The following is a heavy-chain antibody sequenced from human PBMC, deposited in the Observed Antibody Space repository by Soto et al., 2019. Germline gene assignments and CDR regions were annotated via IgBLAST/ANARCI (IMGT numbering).Heavy chain of an antibody. CDR1: GFTFSNAW. J-gene: IGHJ4*02. Sequence: GGSLRLSCAASGFTFSNAWMSWVRQAPGKGLEWVGRIKSKTDGGTTDYAAPVKGRFTISRDDSKNTLYLQMNSLKTEDTAVYYCTTRITMVRGDFDYWGQGTLVTVSS. D-gene: IGHD3-10*01. V-gene: IGHV3-15*01. CDR2: IKSKTDGGTT. CDR3: TTRITMVRGDFDY.